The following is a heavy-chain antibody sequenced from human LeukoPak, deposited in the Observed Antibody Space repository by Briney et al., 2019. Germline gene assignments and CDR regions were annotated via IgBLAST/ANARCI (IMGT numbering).Heavy chain of an antibody. CDR3: ARGDGSNSYYFYMDV. CDR1: GGSISSSSYY. CDR2: IYYSGST. D-gene: IGHD5-24*01. Sequence: PSETLSLTCTVSGGSISSSSYYWGWLRQPPGKGLEWIGSIYYSGSTYYNPSLKSRVTISVDTSKNQFSLKLSSVSAADTAVYYCARGDGSNSYYFYMDVWGKGTTVTVSS. J-gene: IGHJ6*03. V-gene: IGHV4-39*07.